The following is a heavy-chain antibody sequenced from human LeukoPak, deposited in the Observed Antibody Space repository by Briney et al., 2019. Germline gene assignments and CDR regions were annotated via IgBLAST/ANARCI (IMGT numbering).Heavy chain of an antibody. Sequence: GGSLRLSCAASGFTLNSYSVRWVRQAPGKGLERVSLISTDSVYIYYADSVKGRFTISRDSAKNSLYLQTNSLRAEDTAVYFCARDGTGWSRDLWGQGTLVTVSS. J-gene: IGHJ5*02. CDR3: ARDGTGWSRDL. V-gene: IGHV3-21*01. D-gene: IGHD1/OR15-1a*01. CDR1: GFTLNSYS. CDR2: ISTDSVYI.